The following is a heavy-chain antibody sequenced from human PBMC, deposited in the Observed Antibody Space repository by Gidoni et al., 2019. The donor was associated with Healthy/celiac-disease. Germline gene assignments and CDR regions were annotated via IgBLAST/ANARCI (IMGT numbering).Heavy chain of an antibody. Sequence: EVQLLECGGGLVQLGGSLRLSCAASGFTFSSYAMRWVRQAPGKGLEWVSAISGSGGSTYYADAVKGRFTISRDTSNNTLYLQMNSLRAEDTAVYYCAKRLYSYGSSYFDYWGQGTLVTVSS. J-gene: IGHJ4*02. V-gene: IGHV3-23*01. CDR1: GFTFSSYA. CDR3: AKRLYSYGSSYFDY. D-gene: IGHD5-18*01. CDR2: ISGSGGST.